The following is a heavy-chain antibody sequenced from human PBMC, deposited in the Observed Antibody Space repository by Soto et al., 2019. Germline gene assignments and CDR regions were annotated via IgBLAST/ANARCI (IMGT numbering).Heavy chain of an antibody. CDR1: GFTFSSYA. D-gene: IGHD3-16*01. V-gene: IGHV3-23*01. Sequence: PGGSLRLSCGASGFTFSSYAMSWVRQAPGKGLEWVSAISASGNTPYYADSVKGRFAISRDNSKSTLYLQMNSLRAEDTAVYYCAKDWVLDYWGQGTLVTVSS. CDR3: AKDWVLDY. J-gene: IGHJ4*02. CDR2: ISASGNTP.